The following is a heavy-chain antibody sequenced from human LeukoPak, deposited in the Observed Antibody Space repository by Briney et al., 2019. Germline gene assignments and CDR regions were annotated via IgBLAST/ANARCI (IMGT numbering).Heavy chain of an antibody. Sequence: PSGTLSLTCAVSGGSISSSNWWSWVRQPPGKGLEWIGEIYHSGSTNYNPSLKSRVTISVDKSKNQFSLKLSSVTAADTAVYYCARDRYGSGSCKDYWGQGTLVTVSS. J-gene: IGHJ4*02. V-gene: IGHV4-4*02. D-gene: IGHD3-10*01. CDR3: ARDRYGSGSCKDY. CDR2: IYHSGST. CDR1: GGSISSSNW.